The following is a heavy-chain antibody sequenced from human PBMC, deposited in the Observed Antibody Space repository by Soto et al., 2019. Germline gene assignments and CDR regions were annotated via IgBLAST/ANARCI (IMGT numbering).Heavy chain of an antibody. CDR2: IYYSGST. D-gene: IGHD3-22*01. CDR1: GCSISSGGYY. V-gene: IGHV4-31*03. CDR3: ARGSYYESSGYYGP. J-gene: IGHJ5*02. Sequence: SETLSLTCTVSGCSISSGGYYWSWSRQHPGKGLEWIGYIYYSGSTYYNPSLKSRVTISVDTSKNQFSLKLSSVTAADTAVYYCARGSYYESSGYYGPWGQGTLVTVSS.